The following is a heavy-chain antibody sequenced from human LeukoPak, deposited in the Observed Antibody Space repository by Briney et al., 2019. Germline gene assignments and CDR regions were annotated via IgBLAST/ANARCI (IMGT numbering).Heavy chain of an antibody. J-gene: IGHJ4*02. CDR3: ARDGNFDS. D-gene: IGHD1-14*01. CDR2: INPNTGGT. CDR1: GYAFTGYY. Sequence: ASVKVSCKTSGYAFTGYYIHWVRQAPGQGLEWMGWINPNTGGTSYAQKFQGRVTMTRDSSISTAYMELSRLRFDDTAVYYCARDGNFDSWGQGTLVTVSS. V-gene: IGHV1-2*02.